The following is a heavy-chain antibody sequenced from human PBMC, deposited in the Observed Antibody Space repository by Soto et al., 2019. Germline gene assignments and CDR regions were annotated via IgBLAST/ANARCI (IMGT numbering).Heavy chain of an antibody. Sequence: EVQLVESGGGLVQPGGSLRLSCAASGFTFSDHYMDWVRQAPGKGLEWVGRTRNKANSYTTEYAASVKGRFTISRDDSKNSLYLQMNSLKTEDTAVYYCARGGECSSTSCYFGDFDIWGQGTMVTVSS. CDR3: ARGGECSSTSCYFGDFDI. D-gene: IGHD2-2*01. CDR2: TRNKANSYTT. V-gene: IGHV3-72*01. J-gene: IGHJ3*02. CDR1: GFTFSDHY.